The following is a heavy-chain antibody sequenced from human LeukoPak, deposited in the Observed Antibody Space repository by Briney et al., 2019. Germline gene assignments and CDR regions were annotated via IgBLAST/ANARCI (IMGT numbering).Heavy chain of an antibody. D-gene: IGHD2-2*01. V-gene: IGHV3-30*03. J-gene: IGHJ3*02. Sequence: GGSLRLSCAASGFTISIYGMHWVRQAPGKGLEWVAVLSYDGSNEYYADSVKGRFTISRDNSKNTLYLQMNSLRPEDAAVYYCARDYFCSSTSCSATRAFDIWGQGTMVTVSS. CDR1: GFTISIYG. CDR2: LSYDGSNE. CDR3: ARDYFCSSTSCSATRAFDI.